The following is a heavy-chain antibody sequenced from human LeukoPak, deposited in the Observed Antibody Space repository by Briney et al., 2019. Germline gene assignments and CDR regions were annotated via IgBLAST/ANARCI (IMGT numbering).Heavy chain of an antibody. CDR3: AGSEAHSGSYYNQYFQH. V-gene: IGHV4-31*03. CDR1: GGSISSGGYY. CDR2: IYYSGST. D-gene: IGHD3-10*01. J-gene: IGHJ1*01. Sequence: SETLSLTCTVSGGSISSGGYYWSWIRQHPGKGLEWIGYIYYSGSTYYNPSLKSRVTISVDTSKNQFSLKLSSVTAADTAVYYCAGSEAHSGSYYNQYFQHWGQGTLVTVSS.